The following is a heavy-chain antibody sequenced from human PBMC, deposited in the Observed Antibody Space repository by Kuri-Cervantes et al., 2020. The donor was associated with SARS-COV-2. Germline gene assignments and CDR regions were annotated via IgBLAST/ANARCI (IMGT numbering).Heavy chain of an antibody. D-gene: IGHD3-3*01. Sequence: GESLKISCVASGLTFSNGWMNWVRQAPGKGLEWVGFIRSKAYGGTTEYAASVKGRFTISRDDSKSIAYLQMNSLKTEDTAVYYCTRELGFLEWLYFDYWGQGTLVTVSS. CDR2: IRSKAYGGTT. CDR3: TRELGFLEWLYFDY. J-gene: IGHJ4*02. CDR1: GLTFSNGW. V-gene: IGHV3-49*04.